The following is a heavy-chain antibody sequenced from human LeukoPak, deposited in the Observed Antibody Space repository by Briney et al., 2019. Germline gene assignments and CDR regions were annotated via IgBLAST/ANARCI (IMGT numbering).Heavy chain of an antibody. CDR3: AKWPEGAMDYFDY. D-gene: IGHD3-16*01. CDR2: ISGGGGST. CDR1: GFTFRNYA. Sequence: AGGSLRLSCAASGFTFRNYAMSWVRQAPGKGLEWLSAISGGGGSTYYADSVKGQFTISRDNSKNTLYLEMSSLRVEDTAIYYCAKWPEGAMDYFDYWGQGTLVTVSS. V-gene: IGHV3-23*01. J-gene: IGHJ4*02.